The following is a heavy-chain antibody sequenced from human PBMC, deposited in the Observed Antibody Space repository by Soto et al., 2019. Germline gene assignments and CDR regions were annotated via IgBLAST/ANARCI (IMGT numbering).Heavy chain of an antibody. J-gene: IGHJ6*02. CDR3: ARGGRLALLWFGATNYGMDV. V-gene: IGHV1-69*06. Sequence: ASVKVSCKASGGTFSSYASSWVRQAPGQGLEWMGGIIPIFGTANYAQKFQGRVTITADKSTSTAYMELSSLRSEDTAVYYCARGGRLALLWFGATNYGMDVWGQGTTVTVCS. CDR1: GGTFSSYA. D-gene: IGHD3-10*01. CDR2: IIPIFGTA.